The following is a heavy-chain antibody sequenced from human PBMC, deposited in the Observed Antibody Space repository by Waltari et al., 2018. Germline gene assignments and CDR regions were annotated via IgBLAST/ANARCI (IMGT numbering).Heavy chain of an antibody. J-gene: IGHJ3*02. CDR2: IIRVLGEA. CDR1: GGTFPTYG. Sequence: QVLLEQSGAEVKKAGSSVKVSCKASGGTFPTYGVSWVRQAPGQGLEWMGKIIRVLGEADYAQKFKGRLTITADKSTSTAYMELTSLRSDDTAVYYCAAHDSFDIWGQGTKVTVSS. V-gene: IGHV1-69*04. CDR3: AAHDSFDI.